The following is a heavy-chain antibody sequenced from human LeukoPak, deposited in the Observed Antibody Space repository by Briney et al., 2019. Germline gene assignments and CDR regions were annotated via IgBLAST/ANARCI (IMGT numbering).Heavy chain of an antibody. V-gene: IGHV1-24*01. CDR1: GYTLTELS. CDR3: ATKGYYYDSSGYYYLDY. D-gene: IGHD3-22*01. J-gene: IGHJ4*02. Sequence: ASVKVSCKVSGYTLTELSLHWVRQAPGKGLEWMGGFDPEDGETIYAQKFQGRVTMTEDTSTDTACMELSSLRSEDTAVYYCATKGYYYDSSGYYYLDYWGQGTLVTVSS. CDR2: FDPEDGET.